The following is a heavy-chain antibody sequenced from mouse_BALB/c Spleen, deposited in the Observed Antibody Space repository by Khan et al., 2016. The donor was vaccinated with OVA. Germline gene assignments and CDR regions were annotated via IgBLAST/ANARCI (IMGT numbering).Heavy chain of an antibody. CDR1: GYSFTVYY. V-gene: IGHV1-26*01. CDR2: VNPNNGDI. D-gene: IGHD3-3*01. CDR3: ARGDEFFAH. Sequence: EVQLQESGPDLVKPGASVKISCKASGYSFTVYYMNWVKQSHGKSPEWIGRVNPNNGDINYNQKFKGKAILTVDKSSTTAYMELRSLTSEDSAVFYCARGDEFFAHWGQGTLVTVSA. J-gene: IGHJ3*01.